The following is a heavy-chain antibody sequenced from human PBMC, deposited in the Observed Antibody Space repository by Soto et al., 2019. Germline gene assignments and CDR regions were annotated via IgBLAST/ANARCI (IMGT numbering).Heavy chain of an antibody. CDR2: ISAYNGNT. J-gene: IGHJ6*02. Sequence: ASVKVSCKASGYTFTSYGISWVRQAPGQGLEWMGWISAYNGNTNYAQKLQGRVTMTTDTSTSTAYMELRSLRSDDTAVYYCARVAESGCPRGYSYSYGRDVGGQGPRVTVSS. V-gene: IGHV1-18*01. CDR1: GYTFTSYG. D-gene: IGHD6-19*01. CDR3: ARVAESGCPRGYSYSYGRDV.